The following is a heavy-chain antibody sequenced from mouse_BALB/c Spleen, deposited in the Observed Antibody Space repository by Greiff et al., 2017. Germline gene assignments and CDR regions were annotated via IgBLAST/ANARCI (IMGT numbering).Heavy chain of an antibody. CDR3: TRDGSRLYFYAMDY. CDR1: GYTFTSYY. CDR2: INPSNGGT. V-gene: IGHV1S81*02. D-gene: IGHD1-1*01. Sequence: QVQLLQSGAELVKPGASVKLSCKASGYTFTSYYMYWVKQRPGQGLEWIGEINPSNGGTNFTEKFKSKATLTVDKSSSTAYMQLSSLTSEDSAVYYCTRDGSRLYFYAMDYWGQGTSVTVSS. J-gene: IGHJ4*01.